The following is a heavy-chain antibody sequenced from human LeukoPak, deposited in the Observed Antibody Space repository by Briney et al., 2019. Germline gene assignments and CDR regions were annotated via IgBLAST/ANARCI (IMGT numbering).Heavy chain of an antibody. D-gene: IGHD3-22*01. V-gene: IGHV3-9*01. Sequence: PRRSLRLSCAAPGFTFDDSAMPWVRQVPGKGLEWVSGISWNSGIIDYADSVKGRFTISRDNAKNSLYLQMNNLRPDDTAFYYCAKAPPYYSDSSGYFQHWGQGTLVTVSS. CDR1: GFTFDDSA. CDR2: ISWNSGII. CDR3: AKAPPYYSDSSGYFQH. J-gene: IGHJ1*01.